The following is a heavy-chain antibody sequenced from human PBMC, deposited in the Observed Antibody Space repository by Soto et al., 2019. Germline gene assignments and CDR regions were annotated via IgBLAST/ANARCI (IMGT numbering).Heavy chain of an antibody. CDR2: ISSSSSTI. CDR1: GFTFSSYS. CDR3: ASSHKTTVTADAFDI. J-gene: IGHJ3*02. Sequence: GGSLRLSCAASGFTFSSYSMNWVRQAPGKGLEWVSSISSSSSTIYYADSVKGRFTISRDNAKNSLYLQMNSLRDEDTAVYYCASSHKTTVTADAFDIWGQGTMVTVSS. D-gene: IGHD4-17*01. V-gene: IGHV3-48*02.